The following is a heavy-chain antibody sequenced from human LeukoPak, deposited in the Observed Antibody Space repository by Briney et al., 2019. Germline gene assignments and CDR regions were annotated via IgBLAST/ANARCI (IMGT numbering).Heavy chain of an antibody. CDR3: ARAHYYGSGSKKYNWFDP. Sequence: ASVKVSCKASGYTFTGFYMHWVRQAPGQGLEWMGWINPNSGGTNYAQKFQGRVTMTRDTSISTAYMELSRLRSDDTAVYYCARAHYYGSGSKKYNWFDPWGQGTLVTVSS. D-gene: IGHD3-10*01. CDR2: INPNSGGT. V-gene: IGHV1-2*02. CDR1: GYTFTGFY. J-gene: IGHJ5*02.